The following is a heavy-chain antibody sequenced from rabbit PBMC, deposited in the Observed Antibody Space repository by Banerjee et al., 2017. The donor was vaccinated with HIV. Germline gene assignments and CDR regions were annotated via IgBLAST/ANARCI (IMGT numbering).Heavy chain of an antibody. J-gene: IGHJ4*01. D-gene: IGHD1-1*01. Sequence: EESGGDLVKPEGSLTLTCTASGFSFSSSYWICWVRQAPGKGLEWIACIYAGSSGSTYYASWAKGRFTISKTSSTTVTLQMTSLTAADTATYFCARSSIGDASFFNLWGQGTLVTVS. CDR2: IYAGSSGST. CDR3: ARSSIGDASFFNL. V-gene: IGHV1S45*01. CDR1: GFSFSSSYW.